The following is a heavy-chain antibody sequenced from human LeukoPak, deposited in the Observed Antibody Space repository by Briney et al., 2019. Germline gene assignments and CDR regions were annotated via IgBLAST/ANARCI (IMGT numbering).Heavy chain of an antibody. V-gene: IGHV1-46*01. CDR3: ARGVDNSRYYIDY. CDR2: INPNGGGT. D-gene: IGHD1-14*01. J-gene: IGHJ4*02. CDR1: GYAFTNYH. Sequence: GASVKVSCKASGYAFTNYHMFWVRQAPGQGLEWMGIINPNGGGTNYAQKFQGRVTMTRDTSTSTVYMDLSSLTSEDTALYYCARGVDNSRYYIDYWGQGTLVTVSS.